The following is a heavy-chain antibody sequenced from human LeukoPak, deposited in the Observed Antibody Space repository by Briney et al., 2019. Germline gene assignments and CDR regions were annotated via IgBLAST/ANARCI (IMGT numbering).Heavy chain of an antibody. CDR2: MNPNSGNT. J-gene: IGHJ4*02. V-gene: IGHV1-8*02. CDR1: EYTFTSYD. CDR3: ATGYSSSWYPDY. D-gene: IGHD6-13*01. Sequence: ASVKVSCKASEYTFTSYDINWVRQATGQGPEWMGWMNPNSGNTGYAQKFQGRVTMTRDTSISTAYMELSSLRSEDTAVYYCATGYSSSWYPDYWGQGTLVTVSS.